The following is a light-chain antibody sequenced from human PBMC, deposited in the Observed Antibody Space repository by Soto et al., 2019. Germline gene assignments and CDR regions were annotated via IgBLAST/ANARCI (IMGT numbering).Light chain of an antibody. CDR1: QSVSSN. J-gene: IGKJ1*01. V-gene: IGKV3-15*01. CDR3: QQYNGWPRT. CDR2: GAS. Sequence: EIVMTQSPATLSVSPGERATLSCRASQSVSSNLAWYQQKPGQAPRLLIYGASTRATGIPARFSGSGSGTEFTLTISTLQSEDFAVYYCQQYNGWPRTLGQGTKGEI.